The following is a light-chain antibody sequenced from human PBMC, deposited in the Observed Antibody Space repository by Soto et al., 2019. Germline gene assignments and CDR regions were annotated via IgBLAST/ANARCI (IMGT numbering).Light chain of an antibody. CDR1: NSDVGGYNY. CDR3: CSYAGSYVV. V-gene: IGLV2-11*01. J-gene: IGLJ2*01. Sequence: QSALTQPRSVSGSPGQSVTISCTGTNSDVGGYNYVSWYQQHPGKAPKLMIYDVSKRPSGVPDRFSGSKSGNTASLTISGLQAEDEADYYCCSYAGSYVVFGGGTKLTVL. CDR2: DVS.